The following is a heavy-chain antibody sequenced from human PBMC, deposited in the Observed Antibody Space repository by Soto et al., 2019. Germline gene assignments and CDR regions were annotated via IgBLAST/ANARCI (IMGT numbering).Heavy chain of an antibody. V-gene: IGHV4-31*03. CDR1: GGSISSGGYY. J-gene: IGHJ6*02. Sequence: SETLSLTCTVSGGSISSGGYYWSWIRQHPGKGLEWIGYIYYSGSTYYNPSLKSRVTISVDTSKNQFSLKLSSVTAADTAVYYCASARSRGYSYGYRYYYYGMDFRGQGTSVTGSS. D-gene: IGHD5-18*01. CDR2: IYYSGST. CDR3: ASARSRGYSYGYRYYYYGMDF.